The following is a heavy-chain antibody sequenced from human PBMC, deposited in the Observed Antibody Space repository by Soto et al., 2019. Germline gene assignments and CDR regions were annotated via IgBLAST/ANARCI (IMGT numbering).Heavy chain of an antibody. V-gene: IGHV3-23*01. CDR1: GFTFSSYA. CDR3: AKDTGYSSSGGYVDY. Sequence: EVQLLESGGGLVQPGGSLRLSGAASGFTFSSYAMSWVRQAPGKGLEWVSAISGSGGSTYYADSVKGRFTISRDNSKNTLYLQMNSLRAEDTAVYYCAKDTGYSSSGGYVDYWGQGTLVTVSS. D-gene: IGHD6-13*01. CDR2: ISGSGGST. J-gene: IGHJ4*02.